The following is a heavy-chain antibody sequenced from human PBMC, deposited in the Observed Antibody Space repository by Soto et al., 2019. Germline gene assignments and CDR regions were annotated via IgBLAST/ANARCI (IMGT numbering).Heavy chain of an antibody. D-gene: IGHD3-22*01. Sequence: GGSLRLSCAASGFTFSSYGMHWVRQAPGKGLEWVAVIWYDGSNKYYADSVKGRFTISRDNSKNTLYLQMNSLRAEDTAVYYCARDLNVVTHPHYYYYGMDVWGQGTTVTVSS. CDR2: IWYDGSNK. J-gene: IGHJ6*02. V-gene: IGHV3-33*01. CDR3: ARDLNVVTHPHYYYYGMDV. CDR1: GFTFSSYG.